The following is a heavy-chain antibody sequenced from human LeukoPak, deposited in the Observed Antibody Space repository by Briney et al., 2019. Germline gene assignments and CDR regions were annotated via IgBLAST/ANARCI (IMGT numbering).Heavy chain of an antibody. CDR1: GFTFSSYS. CDR3: ARDLAYCGGDCRGVAFDI. V-gene: IGHV3-21*01. Sequence: GGSLRLSCAASGFTFSSYSMNWVRQAPGKGLEWVSSISSSSSYIYYADSVKGRFTISRDNAKNSLYLQMNSLRAEDTAVYYCARDLAYCGGDCRGVAFDIWGQGTMVTVSS. D-gene: IGHD2-21*02. J-gene: IGHJ3*02. CDR2: ISSSSSYI.